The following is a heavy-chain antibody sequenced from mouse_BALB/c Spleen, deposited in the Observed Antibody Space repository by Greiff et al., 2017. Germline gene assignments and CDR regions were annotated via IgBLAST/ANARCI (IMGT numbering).Heavy chain of an antibody. CDR3: ARADRYDYFDY. Sequence: EVQLQQSGPGLVKPSQSLSLTCSVTGYSFTSGFNWNWIRQFPGNQLEWMGYISYDGSNNYNPSLKNRISITRDTSTNQFFLKLNSVTTEDTATYYCARADRYDYFDYWGQGTTLTVSA. J-gene: IGHJ2*01. CDR2: ISYDGSN. CDR1: GYSFTSGFN. D-gene: IGHD2-14*01. V-gene: IGHV3-6*02.